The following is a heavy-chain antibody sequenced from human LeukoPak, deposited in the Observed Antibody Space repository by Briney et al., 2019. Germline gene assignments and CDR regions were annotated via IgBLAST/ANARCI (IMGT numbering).Heavy chain of an antibody. CDR1: GGSFSGYY. D-gene: IGHD3-9*01. V-gene: IGHV4-34*01. CDR3: ARGPRYYDILTGYYSHNYAFDI. J-gene: IGHJ3*02. CDR2: INHSGST. Sequence: PSETQSLTCAVYGGSFSGYYWSWIRQPPGKGLEWIGEINHSGSTNYNPSLKSRVTISVDTSKNQFTLKLSSVTAADTAVYYCARGPRYYDILTGYYSHNYAFDIWGQGTMVTVSS.